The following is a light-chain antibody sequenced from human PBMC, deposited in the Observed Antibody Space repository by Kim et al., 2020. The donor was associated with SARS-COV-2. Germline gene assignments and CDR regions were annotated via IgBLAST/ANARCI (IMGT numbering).Light chain of an antibody. J-gene: IGLJ3*02. CDR2: GAG. CDR1: TGAVTSGFY. V-gene: IGLV7-43*01. CDR3: LLWYGDFWV. Sequence: PGGTVTLTCASSTGAVTSGFYPNWFQQKPGQTPRALIFGAGDKYSWTPARFSAYLLGDKAALTLSNVQPEDEADYYCLLWYGDFWVFGGGTQLTVL.